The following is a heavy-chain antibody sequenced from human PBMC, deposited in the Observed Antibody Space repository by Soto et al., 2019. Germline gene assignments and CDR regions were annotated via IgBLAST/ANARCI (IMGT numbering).Heavy chain of an antibody. CDR3: ARESRYCSGGSCYFLTGIDY. J-gene: IGHJ4*02. CDR1: GGTFSSYA. CDR2: IIPIFGTA. Sequence: QVQLVQSGAEVKKPGSSVKVSCKASGGTFSSYAISWVRQAPGQGLEWMGGIIPIFGTANYAQKFQGRVTVTAGESTSTAYMEPSSLRSEDTAVYYCARESRYCSGGSCYFLTGIDYWGQGTLVPVSS. V-gene: IGHV1-69*12. D-gene: IGHD2-15*01.